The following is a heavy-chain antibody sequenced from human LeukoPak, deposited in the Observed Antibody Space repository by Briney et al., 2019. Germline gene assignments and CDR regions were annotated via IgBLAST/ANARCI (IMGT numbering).Heavy chain of an antibody. V-gene: IGHV4-39*07. J-gene: IGHJ4*02. CDR3: ARTGSSWYYFDY. D-gene: IGHD6-13*01. CDR1: GGSISSSSYY. Sequence: SETLSLTCTVSGGSISSSSYYWGWIRQPPGKGLEWIGSIYYSGSTYYNPSLKSRVTISVDTSKNQFSQKLSSVTAADTAVYYCARTGSSWYYFDYWGQGTLVTVSS. CDR2: IYYSGST.